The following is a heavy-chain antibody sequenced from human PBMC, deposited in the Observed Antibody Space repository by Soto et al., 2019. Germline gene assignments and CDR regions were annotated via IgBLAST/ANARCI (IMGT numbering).Heavy chain of an antibody. CDR3: ATGSFTSTGGRIGYHCNAMDV. CDR2: IIPIFGPA. J-gene: IGHJ6*02. D-gene: IGHD5-12*01. CDR1: GGTFSSHS. V-gene: IGHV1-69*13. Sequence: GASVKVSCKSSGGTFSSHSINWVRQAPGQGLEWMGGIIPIFGPANFAKNFQGRVTITADESTTTAYMELSSLTSEDTAVYYCATGSFTSTGGRIGYHCNAMDVWGQGTTVTVSS.